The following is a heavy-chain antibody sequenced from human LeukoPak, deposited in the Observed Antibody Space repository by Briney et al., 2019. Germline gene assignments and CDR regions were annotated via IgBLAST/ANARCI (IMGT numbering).Heavy chain of an antibody. CDR1: GFTFSSYA. Sequence: PGGSLRLSCAASGFTFSSYAMHWVRQAPGKGLEWVANIKQDGSEKYYVDSVKGRFTISRDNAKNSLYLQMNSLRAEDTAVYYCARGGRITIFGVVSYYFDYWGQGTLVTVSS. CDR3: ARGGRITIFGVVSYYFDY. V-gene: IGHV3-7*01. CDR2: IKQDGSEK. J-gene: IGHJ4*02. D-gene: IGHD3-3*01.